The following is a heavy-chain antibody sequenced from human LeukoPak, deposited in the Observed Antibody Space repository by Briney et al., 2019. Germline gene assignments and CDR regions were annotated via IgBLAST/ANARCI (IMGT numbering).Heavy chain of an antibody. CDR2: IYYSGST. Sequence: SETLSLTCTVSGGSISSYYWSWIRQPPGKGLEWIGYIYYSGSTNYNPSLKSRVTISVGTSKNQFSLKLSSVTAADTAVYYCAGHHPRNTVDFWGQGTLVTVSS. CDR1: GGSISSYY. J-gene: IGHJ4*02. D-gene: IGHD2/OR15-2a*01. CDR3: AGHHPRNTVDF. V-gene: IGHV4-59*08.